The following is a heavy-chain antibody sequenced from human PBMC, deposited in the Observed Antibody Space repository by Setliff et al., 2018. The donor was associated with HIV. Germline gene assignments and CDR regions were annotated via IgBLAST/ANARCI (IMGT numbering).Heavy chain of an antibody. J-gene: IGHJ6*03. Sequence: GGSLRLSCAASGFTFSSYAMSWVRQAPGKGLEWVAIISYDGNNKYYADSVKGRFTISRDNAQNSLYLQMNNLRVEDTAVYYCARDGTTLLAAMDVWGKGTTVTVSS. V-gene: IGHV3-30*07. D-gene: IGHD1-7*01. CDR3: ARDGTTLLAAMDV. CDR2: ISYDGNNK. CDR1: GFTFSSYA.